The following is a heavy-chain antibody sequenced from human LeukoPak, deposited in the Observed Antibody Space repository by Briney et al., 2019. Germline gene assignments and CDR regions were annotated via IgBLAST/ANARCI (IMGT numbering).Heavy chain of an antibody. CDR1: GFTFDDYG. J-gene: IGHJ4*02. CDR3: AREYLRAVEKLELTTVGY. D-gene: IGHD4-23*01. CDR2: INWNGGST. V-gene: IGHV3-20*04. Sequence: GGSLRLSCAASGFTFDDYGMSWVRQAPGKGLEWVSGINWNGGSTGYADSVKGRFTISRDNAKNSLYLQMNSLRAEDTALYYCAREYLRAVEKLELTTVGYWGQGTLVTVSS.